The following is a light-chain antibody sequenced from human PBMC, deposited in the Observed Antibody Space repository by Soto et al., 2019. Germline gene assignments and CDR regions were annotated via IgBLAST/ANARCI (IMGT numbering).Light chain of an antibody. V-gene: IGKV3D-15*01. CDR1: QSLNRN. CDR2: DAS. J-gene: IGKJ3*01. Sequence: EILMTQSPATLSVSPGERATLSCRASQSLNRNLAWYQQKPGQAPRLIIYDASTRASGIPARCSGSGSGTEFTRNISSLQSEDFALCYCQDYKDWPPAFTFGPGTKVD. CDR3: QDYKDWPPAFT.